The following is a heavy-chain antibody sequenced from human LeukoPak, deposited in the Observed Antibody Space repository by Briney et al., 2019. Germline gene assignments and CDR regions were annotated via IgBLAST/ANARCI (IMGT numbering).Heavy chain of an antibody. CDR2: IKQDGSEK. CDR1: GFTFSSYW. D-gene: IGHD2-2*01. J-gene: IGHJ6*02. V-gene: IGHV3-7*01. Sequence: GGSLRLSCAASGFTFSSYWMSWVRQAPGKGLEWVANIKQDGSEKYYVDSVKGRFTISRDNAENSLYLQMNSLRAEDTAVYYCARSDCSSTSCYSYYGMDVWGQGTTVTVSS. CDR3: ARSDCSSTSCYSYYGMDV.